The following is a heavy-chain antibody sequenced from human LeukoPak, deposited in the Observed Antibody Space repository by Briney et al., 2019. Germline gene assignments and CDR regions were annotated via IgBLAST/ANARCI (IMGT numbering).Heavy chain of an antibody. CDR2: INSDGSST. CDR1: GFTFSSSW. V-gene: IGHV3-74*01. CDR3: ARGRPFDY. J-gene: IGHJ4*02. Sequence: PGGSLRLSCAASGFTFSSSWMHWVRQAPEKGLVWVSRINSDGSSTSYAGSVKGRFTISRDNAKNTLFLQMNSLRAEDTAVYYCARGRPFDYWGQGTLVTVSS.